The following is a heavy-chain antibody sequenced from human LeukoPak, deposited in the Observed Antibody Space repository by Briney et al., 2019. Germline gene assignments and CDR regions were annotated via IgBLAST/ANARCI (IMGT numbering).Heavy chain of an antibody. J-gene: IGHJ4*02. Sequence: GGSLRLSCAASGFTFSSYLMSWVRQAPGKGLEWVANIKQDGSEKYYVDSVKGRFTISRDNAKNSLYLQMNSLRAEDTAVYYCARERSMVRGEDDYWGQGTLVTVSS. CDR3: ARERSMVRGEDDY. CDR2: IKQDGSEK. CDR1: GFTFSSYL. D-gene: IGHD3-10*01. V-gene: IGHV3-7*01.